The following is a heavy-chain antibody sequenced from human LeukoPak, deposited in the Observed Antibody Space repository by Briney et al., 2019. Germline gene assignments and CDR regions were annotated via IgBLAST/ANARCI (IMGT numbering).Heavy chain of an antibody. CDR1: GFTFSSYA. CDR3: ARGRTTGTASSPPNEDY. J-gene: IGHJ4*02. V-gene: IGHV3-23*01. D-gene: IGHD1-1*01. CDR2: ISDCGSNT. Sequence: GGSLRLSCTASGFTFSSYAMSWVRQAPGGGLEWVSVISDCGSNTYYVDSVKGRFTISRDNSKNTLYLQMDSLRAEAAAVYFCARGRTTGTASSPPNEDYWGQGTLVTVSS.